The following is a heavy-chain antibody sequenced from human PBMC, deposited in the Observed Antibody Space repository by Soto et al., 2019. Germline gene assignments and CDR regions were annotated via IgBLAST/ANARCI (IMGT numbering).Heavy chain of an antibody. CDR2: IYHRGGS. CDR3: ARTSPRGSGTWFDP. CDR1: GGSISSDDYY. J-gene: IGHJ5*02. V-gene: IGHV4-30-4*01. D-gene: IGHD3-10*01. Sequence: QVQLQESGPGLVKPSQTLSLTCNVSGGSISSDDYYWSWIRQPPGKGLEWIGYIYHRGGSYYNPSLKSRVTISIDTSESQLSLKRSSVTAADTAVYYCARTSPRGSGTWFDPWGQGTLVTVSS.